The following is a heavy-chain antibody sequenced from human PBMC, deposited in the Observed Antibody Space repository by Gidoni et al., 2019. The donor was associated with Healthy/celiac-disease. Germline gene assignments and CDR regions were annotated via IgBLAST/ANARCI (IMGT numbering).Heavy chain of an antibody. CDR3: ASYAHAQGSGSPLSY. D-gene: IGHD3-10*01. V-gene: IGHV1-2*02. J-gene: IGHJ4*02. CDR2: INPNSGGT. CDR1: GYTFTGYY. Sequence: QVQLVQSGAEVKKPGASVKVSCKASGYTFTGYYMHWVRQAPGQGLEWMGWINPNSGGTNYAQKFQGRVTMTRDTSISTAYMELSRLRSDDTAVYYCASYAHAQGSGSPLSYWGQGTLVTVSS.